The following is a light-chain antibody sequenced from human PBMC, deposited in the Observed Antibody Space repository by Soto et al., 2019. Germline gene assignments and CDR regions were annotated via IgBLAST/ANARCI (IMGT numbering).Light chain of an antibody. Sequence: DIQMTQSPSTLSAFVGDRVTITCRASQHIGRWLVWYQQKPGKAPKLLISDVSSLESGVPSRFSGSGYGTEFTLIISNLQPDDFATYYCQQFKDYVWKFGQGTKVDI. CDR2: DVS. V-gene: IGKV1-5*01. CDR3: QQFKDYVWK. CDR1: QHIGRW. J-gene: IGKJ1*01.